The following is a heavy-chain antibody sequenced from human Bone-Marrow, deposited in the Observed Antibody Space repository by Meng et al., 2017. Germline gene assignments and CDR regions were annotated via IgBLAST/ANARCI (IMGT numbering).Heavy chain of an antibody. D-gene: IGHD6-13*01. J-gene: IGHJ4*02. Sequence: SETLSLTCTVSGYSISSGYYWGWIRQPPGKVLEWIGSIYHSGSTYYNPSLRGRLSISVDTSKNQFFLRLSSVTAADTAVYYCGRDSSGWFFNYWGQGTLVTVSS. CDR2: IYHSGST. CDR3: GRDSSGWFFNY. CDR1: GYSISSGYY. V-gene: IGHV4-38-2*02.